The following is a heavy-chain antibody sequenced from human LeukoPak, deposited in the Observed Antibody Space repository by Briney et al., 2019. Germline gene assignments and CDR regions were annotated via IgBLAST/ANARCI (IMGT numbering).Heavy chain of an antibody. D-gene: IGHD3-10*01. V-gene: IGHV4-61*02. CDR3: ARGRMVRGFRGAWFDP. Sequence: SETLSLTCTVSGGSISSGSYYWSWIRQPAGKGLEWIGRIYTSGSTNYNPSLKSRVTISVDTSKNQFSLKLSSVTAADTAVYYCARGRMVRGFRGAWFDPWGQGTLVTVSS. J-gene: IGHJ5*02. CDR1: GGSISSGSYY. CDR2: IYTSGST.